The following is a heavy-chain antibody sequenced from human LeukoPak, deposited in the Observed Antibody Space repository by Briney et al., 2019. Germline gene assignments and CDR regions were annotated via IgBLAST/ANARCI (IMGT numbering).Heavy chain of an antibody. V-gene: IGHV1-69*05. CDR2: IIPIFGTA. D-gene: IGHD5-12*01. CDR3: ARDADSGYLRLPVY. J-gene: IGHJ4*02. Sequence: GASVKVSCKASGGTFSSYAISWVRQAPGQGLEWMGGIIPIFGTANHAQKFQGRVTITTDESTSTAYMELSSLRSEDTAVYYCARDADSGYLRLPVYWGQGTLVTVSS. CDR1: GGTFSSYA.